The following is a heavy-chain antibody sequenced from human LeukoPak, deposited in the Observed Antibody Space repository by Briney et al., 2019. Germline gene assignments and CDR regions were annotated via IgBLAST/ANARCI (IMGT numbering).Heavy chain of an antibody. J-gene: IGHJ4*02. Sequence: PGGSLRLSCAASGFTFSIYWMHWVRQAPGKGLVWGSRINTDGSSTSYADSVKGRFTISRDNAKNTLYLQMNSLRAEDTAVYYCASHDYGGNTDFDYWGQGTLVTVSS. D-gene: IGHD4-23*01. CDR1: GFTFSIYW. V-gene: IGHV3-74*01. CDR2: INTDGSST. CDR3: ASHDYGGNTDFDY.